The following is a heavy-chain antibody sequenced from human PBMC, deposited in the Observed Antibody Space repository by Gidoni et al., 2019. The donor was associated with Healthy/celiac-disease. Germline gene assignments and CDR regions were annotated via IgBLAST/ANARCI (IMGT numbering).Heavy chain of an antibody. J-gene: IGHJ4*02. D-gene: IGHD2-15*01. CDR2: ISGSGGST. CDR3: AKGDGGSDY. Sequence: VQLLESGGGLVQPGWSLILSCAASGFTFSGYALSWVRQAPGKGLEWVSAISGSGGSTYYADSVKGRFTISRDNSKNALYLQMNSLRAEDTAVYYCAKGDGGSDYWGQGTLVTVSS. V-gene: IGHV3-23*01. CDR1: GFTFSGYA.